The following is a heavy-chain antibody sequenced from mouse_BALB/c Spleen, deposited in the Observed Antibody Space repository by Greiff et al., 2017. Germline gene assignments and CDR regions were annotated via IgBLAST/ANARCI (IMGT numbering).Heavy chain of an antibody. J-gene: IGHJ2*01. CDR3: TRDYYGSSYQFDY. CDR1: GFTFSNYW. D-gene: IGHD1-1*01. V-gene: IGHV6-6*02. CDR2: IRLKSNNYAT. Sequence: EVKVEESGGGLVQPGGSMKLSCVASGFTFSNYWMNWVRQSPEKGLEWVAEIRLKSNNYATHYAESVKGRFTISRDDSKSSVYLQMNNLRAEDTGIYYCTRDYYGSSYQFDYWGQGTTLTVSS.